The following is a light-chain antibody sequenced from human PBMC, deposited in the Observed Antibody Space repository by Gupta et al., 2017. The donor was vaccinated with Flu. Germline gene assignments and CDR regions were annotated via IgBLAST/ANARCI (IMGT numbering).Light chain of an antibody. CDR1: NIGSKS. CDR2: DDF. V-gene: IGLV3-21*02. J-gene: IGLJ1*01. CDR3: QVWDDSGDHCL. Sequence: SYVLTPPPSVSVAPGQTASITCGGNNIGSKSVHWYQQKPGQAPVLVVYDDFDRPSGIPERFSGSNSGNTATLTISRVEAGDEADYYCQVWDDSGDHCLFGTGTKVTVL.